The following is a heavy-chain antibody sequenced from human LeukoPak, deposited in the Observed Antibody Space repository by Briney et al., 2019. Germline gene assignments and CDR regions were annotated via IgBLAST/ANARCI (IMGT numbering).Heavy chain of an antibody. D-gene: IGHD2-2*01. J-gene: IGHJ6*03. CDR1: GFTFSSYA. Sequence: EGSLRLSCAASGFTFSSYAMHWVRQAPGKGLEWVAVISYDGSNKYYADSVKGRFTISRDNSKNTLYLQMNSLRAEDTAVYYCARDHCSSTSCPRGGGYYYYYMDVWGKGTTVTVSS. CDR3: ARDHCSSTSCPRGGGYYYYYMDV. V-gene: IGHV3-30-3*01. CDR2: ISYDGSNK.